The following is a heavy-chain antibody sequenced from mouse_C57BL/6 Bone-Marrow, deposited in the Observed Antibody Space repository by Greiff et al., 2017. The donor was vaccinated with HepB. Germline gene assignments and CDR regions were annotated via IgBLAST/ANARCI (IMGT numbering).Heavy chain of an antibody. V-gene: IGHV1-69*01. CDR1: GYTFTSYW. CDR3: ARGDYYGSSLFAY. CDR2: IDPSDSYT. D-gene: IGHD1-1*01. Sequence: QVQLQQPGAELVMPGASVKLSCKASGYTFTSYWMHWVKQRPGQGLEWIGEIDPSDSYTNYNQKFKGKSTLTVDKSSSTAYMQLSSLTSEDSAVYYWARGDYYGSSLFAYWGQGTLVTVSA. J-gene: IGHJ3*01.